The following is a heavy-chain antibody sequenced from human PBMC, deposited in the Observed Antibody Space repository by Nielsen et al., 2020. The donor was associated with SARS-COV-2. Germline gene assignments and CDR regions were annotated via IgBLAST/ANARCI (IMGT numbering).Heavy chain of an antibody. D-gene: IGHD2-2*02. CDR1: GFTFSSYA. Sequence: GESLKISCAASGFTFSSYAMHWVRQAPGKGLEWVAVISYDGSNKYYADSVKGRFTISRDNSKNTLYLQMNSLRAEDTAVYYCARIIIQCSSTHCYTLGGMDVWGKGTTVTVSS. CDR2: ISYDGSNK. V-gene: IGHV3-30-3*01. CDR3: ARIIIQCSSTHCYTLGGMDV. J-gene: IGHJ6*04.